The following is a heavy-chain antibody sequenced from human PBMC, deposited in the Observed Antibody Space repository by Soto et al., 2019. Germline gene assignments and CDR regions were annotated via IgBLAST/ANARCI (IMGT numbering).Heavy chain of an antibody. CDR2: MNPNSGNT. J-gene: IGHJ4*02. CDR1: GYTFTSYD. D-gene: IGHD3-3*01. Sequence: QVQLVQSGAEVKKPGASVKVSCKASGYTFTSYDINWVRQATGQGLEWMGWMNPNSGNTGYAQKFQGRVTMTRNTPISTAYMELSSLRSEDTAVYYCARDRTYYDFWIGYSRLFDYWGQGPLVPVSS. V-gene: IGHV1-8*01. CDR3: ARDRTYYDFWIGYSRLFDY.